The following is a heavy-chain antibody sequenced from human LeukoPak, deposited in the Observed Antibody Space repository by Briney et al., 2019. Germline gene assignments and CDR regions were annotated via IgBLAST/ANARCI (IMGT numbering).Heavy chain of an antibody. V-gene: IGHV1-69*05. CDR1: GGTFSSSA. J-gene: IGHJ5*02. CDR2: IIPIFGTA. D-gene: IGHD4-17*01. CDR3: ARHHYAGAYWFDP. Sequence: SVKVSCKASGGTFSSSAISWVRQAPGQGLEWMGGIIPIFGTANYAQKFQGRVTITTDESTSTAYMELSSLRSEDTAVYYCARHHYAGAYWFDPWGQGTLVTVSS.